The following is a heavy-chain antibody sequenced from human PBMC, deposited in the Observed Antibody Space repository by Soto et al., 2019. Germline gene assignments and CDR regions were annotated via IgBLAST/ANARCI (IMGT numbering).Heavy chain of an antibody. CDR3: ARRELLPVGYNWFDP. D-gene: IGHD1-7*01. J-gene: IGHJ5*02. Sequence: GRPLRLPWAASEVTFVSYSSHWFRHPPGKGLEWVSSISSSSSYIYYADSVKGRFTISRDNAKNSLYLQMNSLRAEDTAVYYCARRELLPVGYNWFDPWGQGTLVTVSS. V-gene: IGHV3-21*01. CDR1: EVTFVSYS. CDR2: ISSSSSYI.